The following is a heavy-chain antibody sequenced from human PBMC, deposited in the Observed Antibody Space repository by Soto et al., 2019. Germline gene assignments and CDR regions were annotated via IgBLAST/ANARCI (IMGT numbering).Heavy chain of an antibody. CDR3: EKSYWSLDY. CDR2: IYWDDDK. Sequence: SGPTLVNPTQTLTLTCTFSGFSLSTSGVGVGWIRQPPGKALEWLALIYWDDDKRYSPSLKSRLTITKDTSKNQVVLTMTNIDPLEPATDSCEKSYWSLDYWGQRHLVTVSS. CDR1: GFSLSTSGVG. V-gene: IGHV2-5*02. D-gene: IGHD2-8*02. J-gene: IGHJ4*02.